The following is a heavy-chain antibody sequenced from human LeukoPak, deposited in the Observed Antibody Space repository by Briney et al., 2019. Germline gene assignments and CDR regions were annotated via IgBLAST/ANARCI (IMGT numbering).Heavy chain of an antibody. V-gene: IGHV4-39*01. J-gene: IGHJ4*02. D-gene: IGHD6-13*01. CDR1: GGSISSSSYY. Sequence: PSETLSLTCAVSGGSISSSSYYWGWIRQPAGKGLEWIGSIYYSGSTYYNPSLKSRVTISVDTSKNQFSLKLSSVTAADTAVYYCASLAAAGTAYWGQRTLVTVSS. CDR2: IYYSGST. CDR3: ASLAAAGTAY.